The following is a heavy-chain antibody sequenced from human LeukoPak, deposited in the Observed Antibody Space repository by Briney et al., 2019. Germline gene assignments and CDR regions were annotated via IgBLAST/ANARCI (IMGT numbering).Heavy chain of an antibody. CDR2: INPNSGVT. D-gene: IGHD6-13*01. CDR1: GYTFTGYY. CDR3: ARGYGSSFDY. J-gene: IGHJ4*02. V-gene: IGHV1-2*02. Sequence: ASVKVSCKASGYTFTGYYIHWVRQAPGQGLEWMGWINPNSGVTNYAQKFQGRVTMTRDTSISTAYMELSRLTSDDTAVYYCARGYGSSFDYWGQGALVTVSS.